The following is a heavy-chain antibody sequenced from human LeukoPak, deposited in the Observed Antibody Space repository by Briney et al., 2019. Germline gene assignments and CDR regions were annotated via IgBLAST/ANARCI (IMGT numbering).Heavy chain of an antibody. CDR3: GRVGSQWLVQWPIDD. Sequence: GASAKVSFKASGYSFSIYGISWVRPDPRERLGWMGGINAKRVGTNYAQKLRGRVSMTRDTSISTAYMELSRRRSDETAVYYCGRVGSQWLVQWPIDDWGQGTLVTVPS. CDR1: GYSFSIYG. CDR2: INAKRVGT. V-gene: IGHV1-2*02. D-gene: IGHD6-19*01. J-gene: IGHJ4*01.